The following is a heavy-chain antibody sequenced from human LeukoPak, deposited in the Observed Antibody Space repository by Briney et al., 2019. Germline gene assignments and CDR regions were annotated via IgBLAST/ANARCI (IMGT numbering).Heavy chain of an antibody. Sequence: SETLSLTCAVYGESFSGYYWSWIRQPPGKGLEWIGEISHSGSTNYNPSLKSRVTISVDTSKNQFSLKLSSVTAADTAVYYCARGAWFGELSYGMDVWGQGTTVTVSS. CDR2: ISHSGST. J-gene: IGHJ6*02. D-gene: IGHD3-10*01. CDR1: GESFSGYY. CDR3: ARGAWFGELSYGMDV. V-gene: IGHV4-34*01.